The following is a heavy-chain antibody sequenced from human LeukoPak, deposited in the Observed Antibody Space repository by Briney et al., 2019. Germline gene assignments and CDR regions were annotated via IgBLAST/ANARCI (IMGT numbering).Heavy chain of an antibody. CDR1: GYTFTSYG. D-gene: IGHD3-10*01. J-gene: IGHJ6*02. V-gene: IGHV1-18*01. CDR2: ISAYNGNT. Sequence: ASVKASCKASGYTFTSYGISWVRQAPGQGLEWMGWISAYNGNTNYAQKLQGRVTMTTDTSTSTAYMELRSLRSDDTALYYCARAQRGSGSYSYYYCGMDVWGQGTTVTVSS. CDR3: ARAQRGSGSYSYYYCGMDV.